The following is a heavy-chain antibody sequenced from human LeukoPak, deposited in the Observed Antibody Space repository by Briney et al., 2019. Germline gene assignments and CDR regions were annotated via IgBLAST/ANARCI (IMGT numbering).Heavy chain of an antibody. Sequence: SQTLSLTCTVSGGSISSGGYYWSWIRQHPGKGLEWIGYIYYSGSTYYNPSLKSRVTISVDTSKNQFSLKLSSVTAADTAVYYCARDAYSSSWSYNWFDPWGQGTLVTVSS. D-gene: IGHD6-13*01. CDR1: GGSISSGGYY. J-gene: IGHJ5*02. CDR3: ARDAYSSSWSYNWFDP. V-gene: IGHV4-31*03. CDR2: IYYSGST.